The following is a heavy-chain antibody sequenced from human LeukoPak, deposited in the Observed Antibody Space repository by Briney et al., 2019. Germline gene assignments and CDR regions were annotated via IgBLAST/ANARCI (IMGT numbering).Heavy chain of an antibody. V-gene: IGHV3-23*01. CDR3: AKDRGKMTTHWFDP. D-gene: IGHD4-11*01. Sequence: GGSLRLSCAASGFTFSSYAMNWVRQAPGKGLEWVSTISGSGGSTYYADSVKGRFTISRDNSKNTLYLQMNSLRAEDTAVYYCAKDRGKMTTHWFDPWGQGTLVTVSS. J-gene: IGHJ5*02. CDR2: ISGSGGST. CDR1: GFTFSSYA.